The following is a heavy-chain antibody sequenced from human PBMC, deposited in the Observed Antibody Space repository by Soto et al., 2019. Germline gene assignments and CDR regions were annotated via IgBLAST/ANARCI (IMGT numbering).Heavy chain of an antibody. CDR2: MNPNSGNT. J-gene: IGHJ1*01. D-gene: IGHD3-3*01. CDR1: GYTFTSYD. Sequence: ASVKVSCKASGYTFTSYDINWVRQATGQGLEWMGWMNPNSGNTGYAQKFQGRVTMTRNTSISTAYMELSSLRSEDTAVYYCAKRFITIFGVQPGPGYFQHWGQGTLVTVSS. V-gene: IGHV1-8*01. CDR3: AKRFITIFGVQPGPGYFQH.